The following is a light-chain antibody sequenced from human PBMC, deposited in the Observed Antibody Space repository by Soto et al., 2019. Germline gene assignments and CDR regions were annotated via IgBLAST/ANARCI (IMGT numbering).Light chain of an antibody. CDR1: QSVSSD. CDR2: GAS. J-gene: IGKJ1*01. V-gene: IGKV3-15*01. CDR3: QEYHTWPPSA. Sequence: IVMTQSPATLSVSPGERATLSCRASQSVSSDLAWYQQKPGQAPRLLIYGASTRATGIPDRFSGSGSGTEFTLTISSLQSEEVAVYYCQEYHTWPPSAFGQGTTVEIK.